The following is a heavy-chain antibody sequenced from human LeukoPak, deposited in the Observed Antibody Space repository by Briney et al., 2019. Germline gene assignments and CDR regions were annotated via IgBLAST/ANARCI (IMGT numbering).Heavy chain of an antibody. J-gene: IGHJ6*03. CDR2: ISSSSSYI. Sequence: GGSLRLSCAASGFTFSSYSMNWVRQAPGKGLEWVSSISSSSSYIYYADSVKGRFTISRDNAKNSLYLQMNSLRAEDTAVYYCARQNLYGDTYYYYYYYMDVWGKGTTVTVSS. CDR1: GFTFSSYS. CDR3: ARQNLYGDTYYYYYYYMDV. V-gene: IGHV3-21*01. D-gene: IGHD4-17*01.